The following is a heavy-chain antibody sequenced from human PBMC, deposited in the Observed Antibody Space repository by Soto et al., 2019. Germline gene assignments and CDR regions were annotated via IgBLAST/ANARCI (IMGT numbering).Heavy chain of an antibody. J-gene: IGHJ6*02. CDR1: GGSISSGGYY. V-gene: IGHV4-31*03. CDR3: AGGRELGIPYGYYYGMDV. Sequence: PSETLSLTCTVSGGSISSGGYYWSWIRQHPGKGLEWIGYIYYSGSTYYNPSLKSRVTISVDTSKNQFSLKLSSVTAADTAVYYCAGGRELGIPYGYYYGMDVWGQGTTVTV. D-gene: IGHD7-27*01. CDR2: IYYSGST.